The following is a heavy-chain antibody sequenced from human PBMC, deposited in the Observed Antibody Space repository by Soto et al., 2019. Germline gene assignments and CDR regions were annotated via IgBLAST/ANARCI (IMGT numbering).Heavy chain of an antibody. CDR1: GGTFSSYA. D-gene: IGHD3-10*01. CDR3: ARDTPFGRVRARIDAFDI. CDR2: IIPIFGTA. Sequence: SVKVSCKASGGTFSSYAISWVRQAPGQGLEWMGGIIPIFGTANYAQKFQGRVTITADESTCTAYMELSSLRSEDTAVYYCARDTPFGRVRARIDAFDIWGQGTMVTVSS. V-gene: IGHV1-69*13. J-gene: IGHJ3*02.